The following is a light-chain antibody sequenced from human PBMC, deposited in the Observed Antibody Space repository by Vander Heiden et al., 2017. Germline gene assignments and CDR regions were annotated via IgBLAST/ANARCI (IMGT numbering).Light chain of an antibody. V-gene: IGKV1-5*03. CDR2: KAP. CDR3: QQDNSLWT. CDR1: QSISSW. Sequence: DIQMTQSPSTLSASVGDRVTITCRASQSISSWLAWYQQKPGKAPKLLIYKAPSLESGVPSRFSGSGSGTEFTLTISSLQPDDFATYYCQQDNSLWTFGQGTKVEIK. J-gene: IGKJ1*01.